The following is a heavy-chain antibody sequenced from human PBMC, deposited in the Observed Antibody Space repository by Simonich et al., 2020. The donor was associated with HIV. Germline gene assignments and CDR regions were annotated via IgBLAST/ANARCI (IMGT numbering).Heavy chain of an antibody. CDR1: GGWFSGYY. CDR2: INHSEIT. CDR3: ARRDRELILYFDY. Sequence: QVQLQQWGAGLLKTSETLSLTCAVYGGWFSGYYWSWIRQPPGKGLEWIGEINHSEITNYKSSLNSRATISVDKSKNQFSLKLSSVTAADTAIYYCARRDRELILYFDYWGQGNLVTVSS. J-gene: IGHJ4*02. V-gene: IGHV4-34*01. D-gene: IGHD3-3*01.